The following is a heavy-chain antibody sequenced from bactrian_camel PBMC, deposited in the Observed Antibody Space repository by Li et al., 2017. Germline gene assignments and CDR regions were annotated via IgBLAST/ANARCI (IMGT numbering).Heavy chain of an antibody. CDR1: GYTHSGHC. Sequence: VQLVESGGTLVQPGGSLRLSCAASGYTHSGHCMGWFRRDPGKERELVSTIRSDGTTYYADSVKGRLTISRDVAKNTLYLQMNSLKSEDTALYYCTTRLGYWGQGTQVTVS. V-gene: IGHV3S67*01. J-gene: IGHJ6*01. CDR2: IRSDGTT. CDR3: TTRLGY.